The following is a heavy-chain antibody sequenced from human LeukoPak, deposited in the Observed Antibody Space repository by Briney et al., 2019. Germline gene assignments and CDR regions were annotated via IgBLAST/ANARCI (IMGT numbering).Heavy chain of an antibody. CDR2: IYSGGDT. J-gene: IGHJ3*02. CDR1: GFTFSSYS. CDR3: ARFGRHGDYDPRAFDI. Sequence: PGGSLRLSCAASGFTFSSYSMNWVSQAPGKGLEWVSVIYSGGDTYYADSVKGRFTISRDNSKNTLYLQMNSLGAEDTAVYYCARFGRHGDYDPRAFDIWGQGTMVTVSS. V-gene: IGHV3-66*01. D-gene: IGHD4-17*01.